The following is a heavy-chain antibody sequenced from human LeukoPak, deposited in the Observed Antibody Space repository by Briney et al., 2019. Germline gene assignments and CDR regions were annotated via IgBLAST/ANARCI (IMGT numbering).Heavy chain of an antibody. J-gene: IGHJ4*02. CDR1: GGSISSYY. V-gene: IGHV4-59*12. Sequence: PSETLSLTCTVSGGSISSYYWSWIRQPPGKGLEWIGYIYYSGSTNYNPSLKSRVTISVDTSKHQFSLKLSSVTAADTAVYYCARVLGYSSGRGFDYWGQGTLVTVSS. CDR2: IYYSGST. CDR3: ARVLGYSSGRGFDY. D-gene: IGHD6-19*01.